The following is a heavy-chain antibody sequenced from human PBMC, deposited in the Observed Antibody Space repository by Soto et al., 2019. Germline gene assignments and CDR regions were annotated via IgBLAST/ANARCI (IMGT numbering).Heavy chain of an antibody. V-gene: IGHV3-30*18. Sequence: PGGSLRLSCAASGFTFSSYGMHWVRQAPGKGLEWVAVISYDGSNKYYADSVKGRFTISRDNSKNTLYLQMNSLRAEDTAVYYCAKGDHIVVVPAAKRPDYYYYGMDVWGQGTTVTVSS. D-gene: IGHD2-2*01. CDR3: AKGDHIVVVPAAKRPDYYYYGMDV. CDR1: GFTFSSYG. J-gene: IGHJ6*02. CDR2: ISYDGSNK.